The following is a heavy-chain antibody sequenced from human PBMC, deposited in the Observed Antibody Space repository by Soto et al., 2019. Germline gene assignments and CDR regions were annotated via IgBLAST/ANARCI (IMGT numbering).Heavy chain of an antibody. J-gene: IGHJ4*02. V-gene: IGHV3-74*01. CDR1: GFTFSDHW. CDR3: ARWNCSGDTCFFGGTH. Sequence: EVQLAESGGVLVQPGGSLRLSCVAAGFTFSDHWMHWVRQAPGKGLVWVSRINSGGSRTNYADSVKGRFTISRDNAKNTPYLEMNSLSVEDTGVYYCARWNCSGDTCFFGGTHWGRGPLVTVSS. CDR2: INSGGSRT. D-gene: IGHD2-21*02.